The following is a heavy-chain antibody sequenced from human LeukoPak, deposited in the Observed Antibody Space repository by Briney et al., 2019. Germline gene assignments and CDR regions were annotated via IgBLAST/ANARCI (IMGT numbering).Heavy chain of an antibody. V-gene: IGHV3-64*04. CDR1: GFTFSTYV. D-gene: IGHD5-24*01. CDR2: ISSNGDNT. Sequence: PGGSLRLSCSVSGFTFSTYVMHWVRQAPGKGLEYVSAISSNGDNTYYADSVKGRFTISRDNSKNTLYLQMSSLRAEDTAVYYCARSVMAPAPWGQGTLVTVP. CDR3: ARSVMAPAP. J-gene: IGHJ5*02.